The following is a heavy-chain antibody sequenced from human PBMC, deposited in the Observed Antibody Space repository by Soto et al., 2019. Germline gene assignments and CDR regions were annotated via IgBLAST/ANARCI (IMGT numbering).Heavy chain of an antibody. J-gene: IGHJ6*03. D-gene: IGHD2-8*01. Sequence: PGGSLRLSCAASGFTFCSYSMNWVRQAPGKGLEWVSSISSSSSYIYYADSVKGRFTISRDNAKNSLCLQMNSLRAEDTAVYYCAREGANGVYGPYYYYYYMDVWGKGTTVTVSS. CDR3: AREGANGVYGPYYYYYYMDV. CDR2: ISSSSSYI. V-gene: IGHV3-21*01. CDR1: GFTFCSYS.